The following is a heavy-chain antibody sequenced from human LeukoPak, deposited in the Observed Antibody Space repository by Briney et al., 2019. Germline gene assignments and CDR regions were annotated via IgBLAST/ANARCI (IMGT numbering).Heavy chain of an antibody. D-gene: IGHD2-2*01. CDR1: GGSISSSSYY. CDR2: IYTSGST. Sequence: SETLSLTCTVSGGSISSSSYYWGWIRQPAGKGLEWIGRIYTSGSTNYNPSLKSRVTISVDTSKNQFSLKLSSVPAADTAVYYCARTTSYYYYYYMDVWGKGTTVTISS. CDR3: ARTTSYYYYYYMDV. V-gene: IGHV4-61*02. J-gene: IGHJ6*03.